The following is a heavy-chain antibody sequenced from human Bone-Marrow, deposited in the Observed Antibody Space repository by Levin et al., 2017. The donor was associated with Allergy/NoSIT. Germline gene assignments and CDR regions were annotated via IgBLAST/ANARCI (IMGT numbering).Heavy chain of an antibody. J-gene: IGHJ4*02. Sequence: SETLSLTCTVSGGSISSSSYYWGWIRQPPGKGLEWIGSIYYSGSTYYNPSLKSRVTISVDTSKNQFSLKLSSVTAADTAVYYCAKGSGQMDYWGQGTLVTVSS. CDR2: IYYSGST. CDR1: GGSISSSSYY. V-gene: IGHV4-39*01. D-gene: IGHD3-10*01. CDR3: AKGSGQMDY.